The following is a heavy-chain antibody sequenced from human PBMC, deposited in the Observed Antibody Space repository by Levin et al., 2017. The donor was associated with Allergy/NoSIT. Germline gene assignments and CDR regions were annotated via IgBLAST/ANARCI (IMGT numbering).Heavy chain of an antibody. D-gene: IGHD4-17*01. CDR1: GGSISSGSYY. V-gene: IGHV4-61*02. CDR2: IYTSGST. CDR3: ARFRPPRAMTTVTTGFDY. Sequence: SQTLSLTCTVSGGSISSGSYYWSWLRQPAGQGLEWIGRIYTSGSTNYNPSLKSRVTISVDTSKNQFSLKLSSVTAADTAVYYCARFRPPRAMTTVTTGFDYWGQGTLVTVSS. J-gene: IGHJ4*02.